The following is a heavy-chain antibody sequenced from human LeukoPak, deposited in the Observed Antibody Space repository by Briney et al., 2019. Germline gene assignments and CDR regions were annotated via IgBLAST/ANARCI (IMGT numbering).Heavy chain of an antibody. Sequence: PAGSLRLSCAASGFTFSSYSMNWVRQAPGKGLEWVSSISSSSSYIYYADSVKGRFTISRDNAKNSLYLQMNSLRAEDTAVYYCARDRSPMVATPLLDYWGQGTLVTVSS. D-gene: IGHD4/OR15-4a*01. CDR2: ISSSSSYI. V-gene: IGHV3-21*01. CDR1: GFTFSSYS. J-gene: IGHJ4*02. CDR3: ARDRSPMVATPLLDY.